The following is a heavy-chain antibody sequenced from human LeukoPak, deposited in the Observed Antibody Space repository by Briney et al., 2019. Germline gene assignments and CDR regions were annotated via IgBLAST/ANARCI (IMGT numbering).Heavy chain of an antibody. CDR1: GYTFTNYG. D-gene: IGHD6-13*01. V-gene: IGHV1-18*04. CDR3: ARDPLPYSSSWYYFDY. J-gene: IGHJ4*02. Sequence: ASVTVSCKASGYTFTNYGISWVRQAPGQGLEWMGWISAYNGNTNYAQKLQGRVTMTTDTSTSTAYMELRSLRSDDTAVYYCARDPLPYSSSWYYFDYWGQGTLVTVSS. CDR2: ISAYNGNT.